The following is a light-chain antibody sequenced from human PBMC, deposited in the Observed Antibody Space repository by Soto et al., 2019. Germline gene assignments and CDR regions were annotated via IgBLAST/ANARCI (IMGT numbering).Light chain of an antibody. Sequence: EIVLTQSPGTLSLSPGDRATLSCRASQRVSSNYLAWYQQRPGRAPRLLIYGASSRATGIPDRFSGSGSGTDFTLTISSLQSEDFAVYYCQQYHSWPPRTFGQGTKVDIK. CDR1: QRVSSNY. J-gene: IGKJ1*01. CDR2: GAS. V-gene: IGKV3-20*01. CDR3: QQYHSWPPRT.